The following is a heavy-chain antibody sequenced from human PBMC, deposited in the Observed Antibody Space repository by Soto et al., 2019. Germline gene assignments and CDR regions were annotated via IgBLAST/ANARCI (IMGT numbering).Heavy chain of an antibody. CDR3: ARSLFLGSTISGPYYYYYGMDV. CDR2: ISAYNGNT. D-gene: IGHD3-3*01. CDR1: GYTFTSYG. Sequence: QVQLVQSGAEVKKPGASVKVSCKASGYTFTSYGISWVRQAPGQGLEWMGWISAYNGNTNYAQKLQGRVTMTTDTSTSTAYMELRSLRSDDTAVYYCARSLFLGSTISGPYYYYYGMDVWGKGTTVTVSS. J-gene: IGHJ6*04. V-gene: IGHV1-18*04.